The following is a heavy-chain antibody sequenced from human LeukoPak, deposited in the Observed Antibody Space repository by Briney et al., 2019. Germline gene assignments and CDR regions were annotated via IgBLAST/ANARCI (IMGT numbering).Heavy chain of an antibody. J-gene: IGHJ3*02. CDR1: GFTFSDYG. D-gene: IGHD3-22*01. CDR2: IWYDGYNK. V-gene: IGHV3-33*01. CDR3: ARMDPYYYDSSGPHDAFDI. Sequence: GRSLRLSCTASGFTFSDYGIHWVRQAPGKRLEWVAIIWYDGYNKYYADSVRGRFTISRDNSKNTLYLQMNDLRAEDTAVYYCARMDPYYYDSSGPHDAFDIWGQGTMVTVSS.